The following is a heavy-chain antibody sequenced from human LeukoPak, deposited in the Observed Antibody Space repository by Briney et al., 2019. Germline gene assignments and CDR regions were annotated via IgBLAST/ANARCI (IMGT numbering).Heavy chain of an antibody. Sequence: SETLSLTCAVSGGSISSYYWSWIRQPAGKGLEWTGRIYTSGTTNYNPSLKSRVTMSVDTSKNQFSLNLNSVTAADTAVYYCARTSPRAATFDYWGQGTLVTVSS. CDR3: ARTSPRAATFDY. CDR2: IYTSGTT. CDR1: GGSISSYY. J-gene: IGHJ4*02. V-gene: IGHV4-4*07. D-gene: IGHD2-15*01.